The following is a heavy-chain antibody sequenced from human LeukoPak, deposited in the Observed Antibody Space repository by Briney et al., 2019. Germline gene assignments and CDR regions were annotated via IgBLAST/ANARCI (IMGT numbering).Heavy chain of an antibody. CDR2: IYHSGST. J-gene: IGHJ3*02. V-gene: IGHV4-38-2*02. D-gene: IGHD5-24*01. Sequence: PSETLSLTCTVSGYSISSGYYWGWIRQPPGKGLEWIGSIYHSGSTYYNPSLKSRVTISVDTSKNQFSLKLSSVTAADTAVYYCASRPITGAFDIWGQGTMVTVSS. CDR1: GYSISSGYY. CDR3: ASRPITGAFDI.